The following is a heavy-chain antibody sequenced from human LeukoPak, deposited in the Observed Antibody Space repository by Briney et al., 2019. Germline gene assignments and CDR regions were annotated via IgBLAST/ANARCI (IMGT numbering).Heavy chain of an antibody. V-gene: IGHV3-23*01. CDR1: GFTFISYG. CDR2: ISASGGST. J-gene: IGHJ6*03. CDR3: ARDGGAIAGYYYYMDV. Sequence: GGTLRLSCAASGFTFISYGMSWVRQAPGKGLEWVSAISASGGSTYYADSVKGRFTISRDNAKNLLYLQMNSLRAEDTAVYYCARDGGAIAGYYYYMDVWGKGTTVTVSS. D-gene: IGHD6-13*01.